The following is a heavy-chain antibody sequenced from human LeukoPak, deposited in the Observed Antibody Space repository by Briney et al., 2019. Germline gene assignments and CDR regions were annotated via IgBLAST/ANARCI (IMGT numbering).Heavy chain of an antibody. CDR1: GGSISSSSYY. Sequence: SETLSLTCTVSGGSISSSSYYWGWIRQPPGKGLEWIGSIYYSGSTYYNPSLKSRVTISVDTSKNQFSLKLSSVTAADTALYYCAKDIESGSYGFDPWGQGTLVTVSS. V-gene: IGHV4-39*07. J-gene: IGHJ5*02. D-gene: IGHD1-26*01. CDR2: IYYSGST. CDR3: AKDIESGSYGFDP.